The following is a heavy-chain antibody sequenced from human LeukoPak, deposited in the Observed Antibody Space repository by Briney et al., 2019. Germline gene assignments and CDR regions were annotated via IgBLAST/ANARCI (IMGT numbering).Heavy chain of an antibody. CDR2: INPNSGGT. D-gene: IGHD6-13*01. V-gene: IGHV1-2*02. Sequence: GASVKVSCKASGYTVTGYYKHWMRQPPGQGLEWMGWINPNSGGTSYAQKFQGRVTMTRYTSISTAYMELNRLRSDDTAVSYCASDPQAAAGMGAFDIWGQGTMVTVSS. CDR3: ASDPQAAAGMGAFDI. J-gene: IGHJ3*02. CDR1: GYTVTGYY.